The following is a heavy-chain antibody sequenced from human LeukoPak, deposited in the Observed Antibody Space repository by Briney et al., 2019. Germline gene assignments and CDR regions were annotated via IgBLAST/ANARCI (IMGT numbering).Heavy chain of an antibody. CDR3: AKDRAIYDFWSGYGYFQD. CDR2: IRYDGSNK. J-gene: IGHJ1*01. D-gene: IGHD3-3*01. Sequence: GGSLRLSSAASGLTFSSYGMHWLPQAPGKGLEWVAFIRYDGSNKYYADSVKGRFTISRDNSKNTLYLQMNSLRAEDTAVYYCAKDRAIYDFWSGYGYFQDWGQGTLVTVSS. V-gene: IGHV3-30*02. CDR1: GLTFSSYG.